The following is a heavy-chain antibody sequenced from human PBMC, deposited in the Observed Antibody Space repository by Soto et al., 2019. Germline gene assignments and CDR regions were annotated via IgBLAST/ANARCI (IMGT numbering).Heavy chain of an antibody. V-gene: IGHV3-9*01. CDR2: ISWNSGSI. D-gene: IGHD3-16*02. Sequence: GGSLRLSCAASGFTFDDYAMHWVRQAPGKGLEWVSGISWNSGSIGYADSVKGRFTISRDNAKNSLYLQMNSLRAEDTALYYCAKNMITFGGVIAAFDYWGQGTLVTVSS. J-gene: IGHJ4*02. CDR1: GFTFDDYA. CDR3: AKNMITFGGVIAAFDY.